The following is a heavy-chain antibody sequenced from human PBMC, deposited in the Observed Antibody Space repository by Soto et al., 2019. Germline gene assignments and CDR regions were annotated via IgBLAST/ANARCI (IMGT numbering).Heavy chain of an antibody. CDR1: GFTFSGFA. J-gene: IGHJ4*02. CDR3: AKGEYYDILTGYPGYYFDS. D-gene: IGHD3-9*01. V-gene: IGHV3-23*01. CDR2: ISGGSKST. Sequence: PGGSLRLSCAASGFTFSGFAMTYVRQAPGKGLEWVSTISGGSKSTYYADSVRGRFTISRDDVSNTLYLQMDSLRVEDTAIYYCAKGEYYDILTGYPGYYFDSWGQGTLVTVS.